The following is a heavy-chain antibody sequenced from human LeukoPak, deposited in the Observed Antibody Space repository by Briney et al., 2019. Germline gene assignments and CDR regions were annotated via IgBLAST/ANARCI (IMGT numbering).Heavy chain of an antibody. CDR3: ARAPGIAVAGSYWYFDL. J-gene: IGHJ2*01. V-gene: IGHV3-43*01. CDR1: GFTFDDYT. CDR2: ISWDGGST. D-gene: IGHD6-19*01. Sequence: PGGSLRLSCAASGFTFDDYTMHWVRQAPGKGLEWVSLISWDGGSTYYADSVKGRFTISRENAKNSLYLQMNSLRAGDTAVYYCARAPGIAVAGSYWYFDLWGRGTLVTVSS.